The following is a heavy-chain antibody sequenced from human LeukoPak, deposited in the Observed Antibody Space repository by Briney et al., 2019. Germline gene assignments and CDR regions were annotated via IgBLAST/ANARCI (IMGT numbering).Heavy chain of an antibody. CDR1: EFTFSNYP. Sequence: GGSLRLSCAASEFTFSNYPMHWVRQAPGNGLDWVSVISYGGNVRYHADSVKGRFTISRDGSKSTLYLEMSSLRDEDTAVYYCARDSRRGSPDYLDYWGQGTLVTVSS. D-gene: IGHD1-26*01. CDR2: ISYGGNVR. V-gene: IGHV3-30*04. CDR3: ARDSRRGSPDYLDY. J-gene: IGHJ4*02.